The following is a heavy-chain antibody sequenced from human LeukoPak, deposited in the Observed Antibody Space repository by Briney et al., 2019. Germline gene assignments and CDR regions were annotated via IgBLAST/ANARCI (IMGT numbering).Heavy chain of an antibody. D-gene: IGHD4-17*01. CDR2: ISSSSSYI. J-gene: IGHJ4*02. V-gene: IGHV3-21*01. CDR3: ARVSTVTPDY. CDR1: GFTFSSYS. Sequence: PGGSLRLSCAASGFTFSSYSMNWVRQAPGKGLEWVSSISSSSSYIYYADSVKGRFTISRDNAKNSLYLQMNSLRAEDTALYYCARVSTVTPDYWGQGTLVTVSS.